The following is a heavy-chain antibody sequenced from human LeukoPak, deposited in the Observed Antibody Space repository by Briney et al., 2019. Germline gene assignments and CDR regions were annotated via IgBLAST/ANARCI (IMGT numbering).Heavy chain of an antibody. Sequence: PGGSLRLSCEASGFAVSARPMSWVRQAPGKGLEWVSVIYSGGSTYFADSVKGRFTIFRDNSKNTLYLQMDNLRVEDTALYYCARLKDVAVAGIGSHDFWGQGTMVTVSS. J-gene: IGHJ3*01. CDR3: ARLKDVAVAGIGSHDF. CDR2: IYSGGST. D-gene: IGHD6-13*01. V-gene: IGHV3-66*04. CDR1: GFAVSARP.